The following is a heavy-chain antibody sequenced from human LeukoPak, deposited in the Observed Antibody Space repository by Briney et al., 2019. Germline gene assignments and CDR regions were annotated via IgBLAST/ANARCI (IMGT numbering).Heavy chain of an antibody. CDR3: ARAPDGYEAFDI. V-gene: IGHV3-66*01. Sequence: VQPGGSLRLSCAVSGSIVRSTYMTWVRQAPGKGLEWAPVIYSGGRTYYADSVKGRFTTSRDNSKNTLYLQMNSLRAEDTAVYYCARAPDGYEAFDIWGQGTMVTVSS. CDR2: IYSGGRT. CDR1: GSIVRSTY. J-gene: IGHJ3*02. D-gene: IGHD3-22*01.